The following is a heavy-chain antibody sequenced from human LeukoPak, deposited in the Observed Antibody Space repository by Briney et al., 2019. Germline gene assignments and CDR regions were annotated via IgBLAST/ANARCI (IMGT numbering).Heavy chain of an antibody. D-gene: IGHD1-14*01. V-gene: IGHV4-39*01. CDR2: IYYSGST. J-gene: IGHJ6*03. CDR3: AKYPERPYMDMDV. CDR1: GGSISSSSYY. Sequence: SETLSLTCTVSGGSISSSSYYWGWIRQPPGKGLEWIGSIYYSGSTYYNPSLRSRVTISVDTSKSQFSLKLSSVTAADTAVYYCAKYPERPYMDMDVWGKGTTVTVSS.